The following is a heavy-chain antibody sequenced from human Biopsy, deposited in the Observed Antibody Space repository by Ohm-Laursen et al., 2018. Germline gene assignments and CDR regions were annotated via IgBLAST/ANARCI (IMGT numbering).Heavy chain of an antibody. CDR3: ARGSGYFKLDV. CDR1: GGSITGDF. J-gene: IGHJ6*02. CDR2: RFHSGSP. Sequence: PSQTLSLTCTVSGGSITGDFWTWIRQTPEKGLEWIGYRFHSGSPIYNPSLQSRVTISIDTSKNQFSLTLSSVTAADTAIYYCARGSGYFKLDVWGQGTTVTVSS. D-gene: IGHD5-12*01. V-gene: IGHV4-59*12.